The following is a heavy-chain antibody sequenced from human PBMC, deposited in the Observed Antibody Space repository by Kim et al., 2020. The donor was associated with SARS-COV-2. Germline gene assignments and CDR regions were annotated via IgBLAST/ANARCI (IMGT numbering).Heavy chain of an antibody. J-gene: IGHJ4*02. CDR1: GYRFTGYY. Sequence: ASVKVSCKASGYRFTGYYIQWVRQAPGQGPEWMGWIDPNSGGTDYAQKFQGRVTMTSDTSINTVYMELTSLRSDDTAVYYCARDWYSGISYHFDYWGQGTLVTVAS. V-gene: IGHV1-2*02. CDR2: IDPNSGGT. CDR3: ARDWYSGISYHFDY. D-gene: IGHD1-26*01.